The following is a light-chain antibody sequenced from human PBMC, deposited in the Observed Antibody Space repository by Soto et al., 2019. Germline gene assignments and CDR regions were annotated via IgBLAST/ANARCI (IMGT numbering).Light chain of an antibody. CDR2: GAS. J-gene: IGKJ4*01. V-gene: IGKV3-20*01. Sequence: IVLTQSPGTLCLTPGEKVKLSCRDIQSVSSNFLAWYQEKLGQAPRLLIYGASSRATGIPDRFSGSGSGTDFTLTISRLEPEDFAVYYCRQYGRSLGFAFGGGTKVDI. CDR1: QSVSSNF. CDR3: RQYGRSLGFA.